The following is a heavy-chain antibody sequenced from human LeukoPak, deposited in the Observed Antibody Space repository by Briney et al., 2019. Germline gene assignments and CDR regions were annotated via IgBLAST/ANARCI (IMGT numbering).Heavy chain of an antibody. CDR3: ARGRLVRGVILPYYMDV. J-gene: IGHJ6*03. CDR1: GYSFTSNV. D-gene: IGHD3-10*01. CDR2: ISAYNGNT. Sequence: ASVKVSCKASGYSFTSNVISWVRQAPGQGLEWMGWISAYNGNTNYAQKLQGRVTMTTDTSTSTAYMELRSLRSDDTAVYYCARGRLVRGVILPYYMDVWGKGTTVTVSS. V-gene: IGHV1-18*01.